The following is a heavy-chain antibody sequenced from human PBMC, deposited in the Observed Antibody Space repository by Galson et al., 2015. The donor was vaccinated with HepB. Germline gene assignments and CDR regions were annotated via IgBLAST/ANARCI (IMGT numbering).Heavy chain of an antibody. J-gene: IGHJ4*02. CDR1: GFTFDDYT. D-gene: IGHD2-2*02. V-gene: IGHV3-43*01. Sequence: SLRLSCAASGFTFDDYTMHWVRQAPGKGLEWVSLISWDGGSTYYADSVKGRFTISRDNSKNSLYLQMNSLRTEDTALYYCAKDISGVPAAIAPDYWGQGTLVTVSS. CDR3: AKDISGVPAAIAPDY. CDR2: ISWDGGST.